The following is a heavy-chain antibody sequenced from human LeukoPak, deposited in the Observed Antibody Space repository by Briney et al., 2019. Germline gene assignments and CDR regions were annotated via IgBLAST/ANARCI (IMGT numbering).Heavy chain of an antibody. CDR1: GGSISSYY. J-gene: IGHJ5*02. Sequence: SETLSLTCTVSGGSISSYYWSWIRQPPGKGLEWIVYIYYSGSTNYNPSLKRRVTISVDTSKNQFSLKLSSVTAADTAVYYCARGVRYDFWSGYGHNWFDPWGQGTLVTVSS. CDR3: ARGVRYDFWSGYGHNWFDP. V-gene: IGHV4-59*01. D-gene: IGHD3-3*01. CDR2: IYYSGST.